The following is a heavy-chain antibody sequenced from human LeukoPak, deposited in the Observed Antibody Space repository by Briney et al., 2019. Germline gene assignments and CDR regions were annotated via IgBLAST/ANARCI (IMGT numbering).Heavy chain of an antibody. CDR3: AREVGYSSSYYGRFDP. V-gene: IGHV1-2*06. Sequence: ASVKVSCKASGGTFSNYAITWVRQAPGQGLEWMGRVNPNNGVPNYAQKFQGRVTMTRDTAISTFYMELSSLRSDDTAVYFCAREVGYSSSYYGRFDPWGQGTLVIVSS. CDR1: GGTFSNYA. CDR2: VNPNNGVP. J-gene: IGHJ5*02. D-gene: IGHD2-2*01.